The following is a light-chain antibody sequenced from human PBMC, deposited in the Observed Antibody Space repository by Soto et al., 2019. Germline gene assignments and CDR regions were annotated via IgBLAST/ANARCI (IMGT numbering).Light chain of an antibody. CDR1: QSVSSSF. CDR3: QQYGSSAYT. CDR2: GAS. Sequence: EIVLTQSPGTLSLSPGERATLSCRASQSVSSSFLAWYQQKPGQAPRLLIYGASSRATGIPDRFSGSGSGTDFTLTISRLEPEEFAVYYCQQYGSSAYTFGQGPKLEIK. J-gene: IGKJ2*01. V-gene: IGKV3-20*01.